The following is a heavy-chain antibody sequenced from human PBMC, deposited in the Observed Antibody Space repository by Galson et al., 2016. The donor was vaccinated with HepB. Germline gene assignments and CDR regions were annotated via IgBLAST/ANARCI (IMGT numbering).Heavy chain of an antibody. Sequence: SLRLSCAASGFTFSIYWMSWVRQAPGKGLEWVANIQQVGSEEYYVDSVKGRFTISKDNDKNSLYLQMNSLRAEDSAVYYCARLKHYGSGSSYYYYGLDVWGQGTKVTVSS. CDR2: IQQVGSEE. J-gene: IGHJ6*02. CDR1: GFTFSIYW. V-gene: IGHV3-7*03. CDR3: ARLKHYGSGSSYYYYGLDV. D-gene: IGHD3-10*01.